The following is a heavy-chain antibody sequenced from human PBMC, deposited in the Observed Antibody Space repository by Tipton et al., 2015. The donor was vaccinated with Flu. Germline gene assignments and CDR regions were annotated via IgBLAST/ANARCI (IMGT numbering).Heavy chain of an antibody. CDR2: INHSGRT. D-gene: IGHD3-10*01. J-gene: IGHJ4*02. CDR3: ARGLYGSGSHQRRYFDS. Sequence: LRLSCAVYGGSFSGYYWSWIRQPPGKGLEWIGEINHSGRTNYNPSLKSRVTVSVDTSKKQFSLKVTSVTAADTAVYYCARGLYGSGSHQRRYFDSWGQGTLVTVSS. CDR1: GGSFSGYY. V-gene: IGHV4-34*01.